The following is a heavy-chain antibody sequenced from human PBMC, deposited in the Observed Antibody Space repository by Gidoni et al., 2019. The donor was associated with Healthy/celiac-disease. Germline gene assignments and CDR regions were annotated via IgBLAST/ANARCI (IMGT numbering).Heavy chain of an antibody. CDR1: GFTFSDYY. CDR3: ARCSPRDGDPNY. V-gene: IGHV3-11*01. Sequence: QVQLVASGGGLVKPGGSLRLSCAASGFTFSDYYLRWIRRAPGKGLEWFTYISSSGSTIYYADSGKGRFTISRDNDKNSLYRQMNSLRAEDTAVYYCARCSPRDGDPNYWGQGTLVTVSS. CDR2: ISSSGSTI. J-gene: IGHJ4*02. D-gene: IGHD4-17*01.